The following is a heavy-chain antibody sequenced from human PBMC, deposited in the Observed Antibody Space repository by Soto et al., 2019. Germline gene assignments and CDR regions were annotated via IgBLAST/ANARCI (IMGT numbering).Heavy chain of an antibody. CDR1: GGSISSYY. Sequence: SETLSLTCTVSGGSISSYYWSWIRQPPGKGLEWIGYIYYSGSTNYNPSLKSRVTISVDTSKNQFALKLSSVTAADTAVYYCARDPVGGYFDYWGQGTLVTVSS. CDR2: IYYSGST. D-gene: IGHD3-3*01. V-gene: IGHV4-59*01. J-gene: IGHJ4*02. CDR3: ARDPVGGYFDY.